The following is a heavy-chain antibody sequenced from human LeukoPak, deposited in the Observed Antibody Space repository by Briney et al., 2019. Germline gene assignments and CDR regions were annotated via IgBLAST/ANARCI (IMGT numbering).Heavy chain of an antibody. Sequence: ASVKVSCKVSGYILNEISIHWVRQAPGKGLGWMGGVDPEEGETIYAQKFQGRVTMTEDTSTETAYLEVSSLRSDDTAVYYCARDLYSGTYWYFESWGQGTLVTVSS. CDR1: GYILNEIS. CDR3: ARDLYSGTYWYFES. J-gene: IGHJ4*02. CDR2: VDPEEGET. V-gene: IGHV1-24*01. D-gene: IGHD1-26*01.